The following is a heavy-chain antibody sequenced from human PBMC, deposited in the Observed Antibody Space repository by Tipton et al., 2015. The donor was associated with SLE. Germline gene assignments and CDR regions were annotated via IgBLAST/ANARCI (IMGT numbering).Heavy chain of an antibody. Sequence: SLRLSCAASGFTFSSYGMHWVRQAPGKGLEWVAFIRYDGSNKYYADSVKGRFTISRDNSKNTLYLQMSSLRAEDTAVYYCVKGGGGSGSYYKIPFDYWGQGTLVTVSS. CDR2: IRYDGSNK. CDR1: GFTFSSYG. CDR3: VKGGGGSGSYYKIPFDY. J-gene: IGHJ4*02. V-gene: IGHV3-30*02. D-gene: IGHD3-10*01.